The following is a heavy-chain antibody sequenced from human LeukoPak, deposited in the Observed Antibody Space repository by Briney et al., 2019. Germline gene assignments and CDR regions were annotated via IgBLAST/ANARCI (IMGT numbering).Heavy chain of an antibody. CDR1: GGSIGSGGYY. D-gene: IGHD2-2*01. CDR2: IYYSGSP. Sequence: SQTLSLNCTVSGGSIGSGGYYWSCIRQHPGKGLEWIVYIYYSGSPYYNPSPKSRVTISVDTSKYQFSLKLSSVTAADTAVYYCARDVSPDYCISASCYLDYYMDVWGKGTTVTVSS. CDR3: ARDVSPDYCISASCYLDYYMDV. J-gene: IGHJ6*03. V-gene: IGHV4-31*03.